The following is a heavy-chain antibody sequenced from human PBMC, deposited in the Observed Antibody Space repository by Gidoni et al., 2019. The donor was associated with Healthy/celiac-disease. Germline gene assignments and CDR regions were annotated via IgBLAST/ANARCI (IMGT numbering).Heavy chain of an antibody. CDR2: ISGSGGST. J-gene: IGHJ4*02. CDR1: GFTFSSYA. Sequence: EVQLLESGGGLVQPGGSLRLSCAASGFTFSSYAMRWVRQAPGKGLEWVSAISGSGGSTYYADAVKGRFTISRDNSKNTLYLQMNSLRAEDTAVYYCAKVGVGATSSQDYWGQGTLVTVSS. CDR3: AKVGVGATSSQDY. V-gene: IGHV3-23*01. D-gene: IGHD1-26*01.